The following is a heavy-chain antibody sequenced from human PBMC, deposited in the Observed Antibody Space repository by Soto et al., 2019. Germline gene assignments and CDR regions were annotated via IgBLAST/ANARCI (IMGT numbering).Heavy chain of an antibody. CDR2: ISGSGSSS. CDR1: EFTFSSYA. Sequence: GGSLRLSCAASEFTFSSYAMSWVRQAPGKGLEWVSAISGSGSSSYYADSVKGRFTISRDNSKNTLYLQMNSLRAEDTAVYYCAKCSPRYSSGLKAYYFDNWGQGTLVTVS. D-gene: IGHD6-19*01. CDR3: AKCSPRYSSGLKAYYFDN. J-gene: IGHJ4*02. V-gene: IGHV3-23*01.